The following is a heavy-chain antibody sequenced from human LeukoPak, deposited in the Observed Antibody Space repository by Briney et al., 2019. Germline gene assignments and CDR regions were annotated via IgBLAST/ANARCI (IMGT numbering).Heavy chain of an antibody. CDR3: TRDDGVADYDILTGYYNVAHYYYGMDV. CDR2: ISYDGSNK. D-gene: IGHD3-9*01. V-gene: IGHV3-30*04. CDR1: GFTFSSYA. Sequence: GRSLRLSCAASGFTFSSYAMHWVRQAPGKGLEWVAVISYDGSNKYYADSVKGRFTISRDNSKNTLYLQMNSLRAEDTAVHYCTRDDGVADYDILTGYYNVAHYYYGMDVWGKGTTVTVSS. J-gene: IGHJ6*04.